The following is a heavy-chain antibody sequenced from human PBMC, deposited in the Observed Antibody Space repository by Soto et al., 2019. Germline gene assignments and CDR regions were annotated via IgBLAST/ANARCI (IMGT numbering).Heavy chain of an antibody. CDR2: IYHSGST. Sequence: QVLLQESGPGLVKPSGTLSLTCAVSGGSISSSNWWSWVRRPPGKGLGWIGEIYHSGSTNYNPSLMTLVTISVYKSKNQFSLQPSSVTAADTAVYYCPRDSHDYRDSSDYWGQGTLVTVSS. J-gene: IGHJ4*02. D-gene: IGHD4-17*01. CDR3: PRDSHDYRDSSDY. V-gene: IGHV4-4*02. CDR1: GGSISSSNW.